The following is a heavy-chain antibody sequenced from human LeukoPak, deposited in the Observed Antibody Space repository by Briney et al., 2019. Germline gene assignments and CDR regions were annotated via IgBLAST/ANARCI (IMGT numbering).Heavy chain of an antibody. D-gene: IGHD2-15*01. V-gene: IGHV1-18*01. Sequence: ASVKVSCKASGYTFTSYGISWVRPAPGQGLAWMGWISAYNGNTNYAQKLQGRVTMTTDTSTSTAYMELRSLRSDDTAVYYCAKDVLSWSQGYFDYWGQGTLVTVSS. CDR3: AKDVLSWSQGYFDY. CDR2: ISAYNGNT. J-gene: IGHJ4*02. CDR1: GYTFTSYG.